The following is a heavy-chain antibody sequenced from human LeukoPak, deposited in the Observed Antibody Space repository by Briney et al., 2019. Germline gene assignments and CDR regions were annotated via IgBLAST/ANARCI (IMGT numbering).Heavy chain of an antibody. V-gene: IGHV3-48*04. D-gene: IGHD3-22*01. CDR2: IDISGTSI. CDR3: ARGGSSGYNYNAFDI. Sequence: PGGSLRLSCAASGFTFSSCGMNWVRQAPGKGLEWVSYIDISGTSIYYADSVKGRFTISRDNAKNSLYLQMNSLRAEDTAVYYCARGGSSGYNYNAFDIWGQGTMVTVSS. J-gene: IGHJ3*02. CDR1: GFTFSSCG.